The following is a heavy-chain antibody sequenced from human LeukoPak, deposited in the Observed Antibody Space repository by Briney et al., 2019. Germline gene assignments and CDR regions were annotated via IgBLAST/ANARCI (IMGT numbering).Heavy chain of an antibody. CDR1: GGSISSSSYY. J-gene: IGHJ5*02. D-gene: IGHD2-15*01. CDR3: ARDPTGYCSGGSCYAYNWFDP. CDR2: IYHSGST. Sequence: ASETLSLTCTVSGGSISSSSYYWGWIRQPPGKGLEWIGSIYHSGSTYYNPSLKSRVTISVDTSKNQFSLKLSSVTAADTAVYYCARDPTGYCSGGSCYAYNWFDPWGQGTLVTVSS. V-gene: IGHV4-39*07.